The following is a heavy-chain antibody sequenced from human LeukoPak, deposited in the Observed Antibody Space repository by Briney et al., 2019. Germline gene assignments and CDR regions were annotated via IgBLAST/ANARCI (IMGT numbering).Heavy chain of an antibody. CDR2: ISGSGGST. CDR3: AKDRRGSSWPRGWFDP. CDR1: GFTFSSYA. V-gene: IGHV3-23*01. D-gene: IGHD6-13*01. J-gene: IGHJ5*02. Sequence: GGSLRLSCAASGFTFSSYAMSWLRQAPGKGLEWVSAISGSGGSTYYADSVKVRFTISRDNSKNTLYLQMSRLRAKDTAVYYCAKDRRGSSWPRGWFDPWGQGTLVTVSS.